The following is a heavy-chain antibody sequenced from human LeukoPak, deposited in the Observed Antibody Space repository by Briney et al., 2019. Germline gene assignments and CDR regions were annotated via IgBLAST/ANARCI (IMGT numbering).Heavy chain of an antibody. CDR2: INPNSGGT. CDR1: GYTFTGYY. D-gene: IGHD1-14*01. CDR3: ARSPSTEGTYGPKKYYFVS. Sequence: ASVTVSCKASGYTFTGYYMHWVRQAPGQGLEWMGWINPNSGGTNYAQKFQGRVTMTRDTSISTVYMELSSLRSDDTAVFYCARSPSTEGTYGPKKYYFVSWGQGTLITVSS. J-gene: IGHJ4*02. V-gene: IGHV1-2*02.